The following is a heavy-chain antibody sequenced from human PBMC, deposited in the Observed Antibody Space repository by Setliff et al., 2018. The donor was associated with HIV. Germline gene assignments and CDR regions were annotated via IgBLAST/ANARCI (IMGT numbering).Heavy chain of an antibody. D-gene: IGHD6-13*01. V-gene: IGHV4-4*08. J-gene: IGHJ4*02. CDR1: GGSINSYY. Sequence: PSETLSLTCTVSGGSINSYYWSWIRQPPGKALEWIGYISTSGSTNYNPSLKSRVTISVDTSKNQFSLKLTSVTAADTAVYYCAKMVGQQLPPLYWGQGTLVTVS. CDR3: AKMVGQQLPPLY. CDR2: ISTSGST.